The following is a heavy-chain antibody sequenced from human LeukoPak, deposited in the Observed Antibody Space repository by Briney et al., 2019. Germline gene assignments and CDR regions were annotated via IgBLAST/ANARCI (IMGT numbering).Heavy chain of an antibody. CDR1: GGTFSSYA. Sequence: SVKVSCKASGGTFSSYAISWVRQAPGQGLEWMGGIIPIFGTANYAQKFQGRVTITADESTSTAYMELSSLRSEDTAVYYCARDSSSGWGAPNNFDYWGQGTLVTVSS. CDR2: IIPIFGTA. J-gene: IGHJ4*02. D-gene: IGHD6-19*01. CDR3: ARDSSSGWGAPNNFDY. V-gene: IGHV1-69*13.